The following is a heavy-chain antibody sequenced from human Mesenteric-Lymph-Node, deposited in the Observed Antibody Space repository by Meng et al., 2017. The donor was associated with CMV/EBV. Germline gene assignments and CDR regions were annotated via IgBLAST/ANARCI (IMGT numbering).Heavy chain of an antibody. V-gene: IGHV1-69*01. J-gene: IGHJ4*02. CDR2: IIPIFGTA. Sequence: CKSSGDTFSSYAISWGRQAPGQGLEWMGGIIPIFGTANYAQKFQGRVTITADESTSTAYMEMSSLRSEDTAVYYCARSITMVRGALNWGQGTLVTVSS. CDR3: ARSITMVRGALN. D-gene: IGHD3-10*01. CDR1: GDTFSSYA.